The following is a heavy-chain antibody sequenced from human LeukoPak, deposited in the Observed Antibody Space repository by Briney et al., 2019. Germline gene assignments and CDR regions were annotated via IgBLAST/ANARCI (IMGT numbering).Heavy chain of an antibody. J-gene: IGHJ4*02. Sequence: KPGGSLRLSCAASGFTFSDYYMSWIRQAPGKGLEWVSYISSSGSTIYYADSVKGRFTISRDNAKNSLYLQMNSLRAEDTAVYYCAKGMRVGPTTFFDYWGQGTLVTVSS. CDR1: GFTFSDYY. D-gene: IGHD1-26*01. CDR2: ISSSGSTI. CDR3: AKGMRVGPTTFFDY. V-gene: IGHV3-11*01.